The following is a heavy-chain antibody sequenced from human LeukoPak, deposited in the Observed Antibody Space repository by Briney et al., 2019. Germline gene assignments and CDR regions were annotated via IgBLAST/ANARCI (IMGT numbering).Heavy chain of an antibody. Sequence: SETLSLTCTVSGGSISSGSYHWSWIRQPGGKGLEWIGRIYTSGSTNYNPSLKSQVTLSVHTSHNLFSLKLSSVTAADTAVYYCARGIGYCSTTSCYEAAAWFYPWGQGTLVTVSS. CDR2: IYTSGST. D-gene: IGHD2-2*01. J-gene: IGHJ5*02. CDR3: ARGIGYCSTTSCYEAAAWFYP. CDR1: GGSISSGSYH. V-gene: IGHV4-61*02.